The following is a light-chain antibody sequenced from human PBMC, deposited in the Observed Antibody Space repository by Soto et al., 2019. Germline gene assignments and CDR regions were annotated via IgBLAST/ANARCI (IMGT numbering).Light chain of an antibody. CDR1: QGISNY. J-gene: IGKJ1*01. Sequence: VIWMTQSPSLLSASTGDRVTISCRMSQGISNYLAWYRQKPGKAPELLIYGASTLQSGVPSRFSGSGSGTDFTLTISCLQSEDFATYYCQQYYSFPRTFCQGTKVEIK. V-gene: IGKV1D-8*01. CDR2: GAS. CDR3: QQYYSFPRT.